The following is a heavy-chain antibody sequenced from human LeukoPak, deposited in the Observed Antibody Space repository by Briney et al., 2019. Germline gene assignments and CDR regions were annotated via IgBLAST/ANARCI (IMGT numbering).Heavy chain of an antibody. V-gene: IGHV3-66*01. J-gene: IGHJ4*02. CDR2: VYSGGYT. CDR3: ARGGAYDSWNYFDY. D-gene: IGHD5-12*01. CDR1: GFNFSSNY. Sequence: QTGGSLRLSCVASGFNFSSNYMSWVRQTPGMGLEWVSVVYSGGYTYYADSVKGRFTISRDNSKNTLYLQMNSLRAGDTAVYYCARGGAYDSWNYFDYWGQGALVTVS.